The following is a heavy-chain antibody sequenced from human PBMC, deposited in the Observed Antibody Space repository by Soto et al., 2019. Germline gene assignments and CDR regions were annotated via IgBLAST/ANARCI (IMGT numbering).Heavy chain of an antibody. CDR3: ARDGQDIVLVPEAPRDNGFDP. Sequence: QVQLVQSGAEVKKPGSSVKVSCKASGGTFSSYAISWVRQAPGQGLEWMGGIIPIFGTANYAQKFQGRVTVTADESTSTAYMELSSLRSEDTAVYYCARDGQDIVLVPEAPRDNGFDPWGQGTLVTVSS. CDR2: IIPIFGTA. V-gene: IGHV1-69*12. D-gene: IGHD2-2*01. CDR1: GGTFSSYA. J-gene: IGHJ5*02.